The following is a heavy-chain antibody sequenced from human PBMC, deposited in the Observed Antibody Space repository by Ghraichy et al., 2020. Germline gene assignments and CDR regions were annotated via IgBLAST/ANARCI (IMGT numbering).Heavy chain of an antibody. V-gene: IGHV3-30*18. CDR1: GFTFSSYG. J-gene: IGHJ4*02. Sequence: GGSLRLSCAASGFTFSSYGMHWVRQAPGKGLEWVAVISYDGSNKYYADSVKGRFTISRDNSKNTLYLQMNSLRAEDTAVYYCAKKYEAMITFGGLEAHFDYWGQGTLVTVSS. D-gene: IGHD3-16*01. CDR2: ISYDGSNK. CDR3: AKKYEAMITFGGLEAHFDY.